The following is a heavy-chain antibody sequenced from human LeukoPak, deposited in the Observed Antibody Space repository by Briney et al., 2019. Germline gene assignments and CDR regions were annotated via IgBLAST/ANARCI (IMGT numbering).Heavy chain of an antibody. Sequence: ASVRVSRKASGYTFTDYYMHWVRQAPGQGLWWMGWINPNRGGTKYAQKFHGRVTMTRDTSISTAYMELNRLRSDDTAVYYCARGGHSGWYGPDSVDYWGQGTLVTVSS. CDR1: GYTFTDYY. D-gene: IGHD6-19*01. V-gene: IGHV1-2*02. CDR3: ARGGHSGWYGPDSVDY. CDR2: INPNRGGT. J-gene: IGHJ4*02.